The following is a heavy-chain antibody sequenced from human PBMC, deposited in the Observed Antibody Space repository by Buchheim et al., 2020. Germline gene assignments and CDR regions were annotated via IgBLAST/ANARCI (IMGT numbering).Heavy chain of an antibody. J-gene: IGHJ1*01. CDR2: MWYDGTNE. V-gene: IGHV3-33*01. D-gene: IGHD1-26*01. CDR3: VAWVRDVDQP. Sequence: QVQLVESGGGVVQPGRSLRLSCAASGFTFSTYGMHWVRQAPGKGLEWVAVMWYDGTNEYYAGSVQGRFIISRDNSKNTLYLQMNSLRDEDTAVYYCVAWVRDVDQPWGQGTL. CDR1: GFTFSTYG.